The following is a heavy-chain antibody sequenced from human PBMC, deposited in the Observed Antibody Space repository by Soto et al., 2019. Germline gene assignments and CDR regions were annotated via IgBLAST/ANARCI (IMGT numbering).Heavy chain of an antibody. D-gene: IGHD1-26*01. CDR2: IYYSGST. J-gene: IGHJ4*02. V-gene: IGHV4-59*01. CDR3: ARRYGGNFDY. Sequence: PSETLSLTCTVSGGTISSWYWGWIRQPPGKGLEWIGYIYYSGSTNYNPSLKSRVTISVDTSKNQFSLKLSSVTAADTAVYYCARRYGGNFDYWGQGTLVTVSS. CDR1: GGTISSWY.